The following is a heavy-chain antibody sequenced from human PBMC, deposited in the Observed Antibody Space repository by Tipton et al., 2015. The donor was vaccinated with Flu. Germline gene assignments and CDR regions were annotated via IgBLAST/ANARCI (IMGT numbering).Heavy chain of an antibody. J-gene: IGHJ2*01. CDR1: GYTLSGYY. CDR2: INPNTGGT. D-gene: IGHD1-26*01. Sequence: QLVQSGAEVKKPGASVRVSCKASGYTLSGYYMHWVRQAPGQGPEWVGWINPNTGGTFYAQKFQGRVTMNRDTSINTAYMELSTRKSDDRAVYYCGRVGGGSYWYFDLWGRGTLVTVSS. CDR3: GRVGGGSYWYFDL. V-gene: IGHV1-2*02.